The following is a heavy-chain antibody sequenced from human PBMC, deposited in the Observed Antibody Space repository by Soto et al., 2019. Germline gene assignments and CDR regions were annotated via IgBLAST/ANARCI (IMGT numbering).Heavy chain of an antibody. J-gene: IGHJ3*02. CDR1: GFTFSSYS. Sequence: GSLRPACAASGFTFSSYSMNWVRQAPGKGLEWVSYISSSSSTIYYADSVKGRFTISRDNAKNSLYLQMNSLRDEDTAVYYCARDLIDYGGNFDAFDIWGQGTMVTV. CDR2: ISSSSSTI. D-gene: IGHD4-17*01. CDR3: ARDLIDYGGNFDAFDI. V-gene: IGHV3-48*02.